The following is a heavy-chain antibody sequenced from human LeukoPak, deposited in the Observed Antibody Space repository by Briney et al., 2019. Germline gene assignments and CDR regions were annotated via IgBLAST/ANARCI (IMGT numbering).Heavy chain of an antibody. D-gene: IGHD5-18*01. V-gene: IGHV3-53*04. Sequence: GGSLRLSCAASGFTVSTNRMTWVRQAPGKGLERVSTIYSGGTTYYADSVMGRFTISRHNSRNTLYLQMNSLRAEDTAVYYCARVDTVMAYYFDLWGQGTLVTVSS. CDR1: GFTVSTNR. CDR2: IYSGGTT. CDR3: ARVDTVMAYYFDL. J-gene: IGHJ4*02.